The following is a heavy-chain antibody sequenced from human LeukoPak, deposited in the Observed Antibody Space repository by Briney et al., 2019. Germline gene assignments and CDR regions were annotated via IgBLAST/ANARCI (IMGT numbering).Heavy chain of an antibody. CDR1: GGSFSGYY. D-gene: IGHD6-13*01. Sequence: SETLSLTCAVYGGSFSGYYWSWIRQPPGKGLEWIGEINHSGSTNYNPSLKSRVTISVDTSKNQFSLKLSSVTAADTAVYYCARHKGIYSSSWYFDYWGQGTLVTVSS. V-gene: IGHV4-34*01. CDR2: INHSGST. J-gene: IGHJ4*02. CDR3: ARHKGIYSSSWYFDY.